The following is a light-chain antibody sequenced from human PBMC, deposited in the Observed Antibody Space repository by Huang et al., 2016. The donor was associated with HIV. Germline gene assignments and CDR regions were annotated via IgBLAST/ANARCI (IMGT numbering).Light chain of an antibody. V-gene: IGKV1D-16*01. CDR1: QDINNY. Sequence: DIQMTQSPSSVSASVGDTVTITWRAGQDINNYLAWYQQKPEKAPKSLIYAASNLQNGVPSRFTGRRSGTDFTLTINSLQPDDFATYYCQQYSTYPLTFGGGTRVEIQ. J-gene: IGKJ4*01. CDR2: AAS. CDR3: QQYSTYPLT.